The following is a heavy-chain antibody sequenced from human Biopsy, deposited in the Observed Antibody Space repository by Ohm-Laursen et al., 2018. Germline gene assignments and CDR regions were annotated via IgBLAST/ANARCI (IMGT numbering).Heavy chain of an antibody. CDR2: ISSSGRTM. CDR3: ATTRSFDN. V-gene: IGHV3-11*01. Sequence: GSLRLSCSASGFSFSDYYMIWIRQAPGKGLEWVSYISSSGRTMYYADSVKGRFTISRDNASKSLYLQMNSLRAEDTAVYYCATTRSFDNWGQGTLVTVSS. D-gene: IGHD5-24*01. CDR1: GFSFSDYY. J-gene: IGHJ4*02.